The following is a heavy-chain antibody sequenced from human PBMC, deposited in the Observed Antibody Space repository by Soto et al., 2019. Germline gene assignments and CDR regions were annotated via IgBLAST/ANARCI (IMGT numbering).Heavy chain of an antibody. J-gene: IGHJ3*02. CDR2: IWYDGSNK. CDR3: ARDFDAFDI. Sequence: ESGGGVVQPGRSLRLSCAASGFTFSSYGMHWVRQAPGKGLEWVAVIWYDGSNKYYADSVKGRFTISRDNSKNTLYLQMNSLRAEDTAVYYCARDFDAFDIWGQGTMVTVSS. V-gene: IGHV3-33*01. CDR1: GFTFSSYG.